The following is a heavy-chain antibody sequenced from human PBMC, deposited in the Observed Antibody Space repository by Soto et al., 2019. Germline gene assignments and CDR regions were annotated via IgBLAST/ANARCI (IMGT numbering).Heavy chain of an antibody. V-gene: IGHV3-49*03. CDR1: GFTFGDYA. Sequence: GGSLRLSCTASGFTFGDYAMSWFRQAPGKGLEWVGFIRSKAYGGTTEYAASVKGRFTISRDDSKSIAYLQMNSLKTEDTAVYYCTRYRLMVRGVITYYYYGMDVWGQGTTVTV. D-gene: IGHD3-10*01. CDR3: TRYRLMVRGVITYYYYGMDV. CDR2: IRSKAYGGTT. J-gene: IGHJ6*02.